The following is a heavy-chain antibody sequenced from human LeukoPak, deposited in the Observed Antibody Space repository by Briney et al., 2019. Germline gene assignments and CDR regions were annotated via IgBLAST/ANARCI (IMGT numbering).Heavy chain of an antibody. CDR2: FYPADSNI. CDR1: GYSFTNYW. CDR3: ATTAHGSTAWVY. V-gene: IGHV5-51*01. Sequence: GESLKISCKGSGYSFTNYWIGWVRQMPGKGLEWMGIFYPADSNIIYRPSFQGQVTISADTSITTAYLQWSSLEASDTAMYYCATTAHGSTAWVYWGQGTLVTVSS. D-gene: IGHD3-10*01. J-gene: IGHJ1*01.